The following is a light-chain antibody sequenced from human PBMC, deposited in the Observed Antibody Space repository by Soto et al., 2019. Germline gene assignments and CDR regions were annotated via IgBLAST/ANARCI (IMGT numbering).Light chain of an antibody. CDR3: CSYAGSSTLVV. J-gene: IGLJ2*01. Sequence: QSVLTQPASVSGSPGQSITISCTGTSSDVGSYNLVSWYQQHPGKAPKLMIYEGSKRSSGVSNRFSGSKSGNTASLTISGLQAEDEADYYCCSYAGSSTLVVFGGGTKLTVL. CDR1: SSDVGSYNL. V-gene: IGLV2-23*01. CDR2: EGS.